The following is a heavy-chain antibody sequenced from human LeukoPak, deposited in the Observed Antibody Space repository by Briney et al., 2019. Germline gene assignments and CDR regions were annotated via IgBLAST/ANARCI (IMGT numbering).Heavy chain of an antibody. D-gene: IGHD3-10*02. J-gene: IGHJ5*02. Sequence: PSETLSLTCAVYGGSFSGYYWSWIRQPPGKGLEWIGEINHSGSTNYNPSLKSRVTISVDTSKNQFSLKLSSVTAADTAVYYCARCSLRGAGGWFDPWGQGTLVTVSS. V-gene: IGHV4-34*01. CDR2: INHSGST. CDR1: GGSFSGYY. CDR3: ARCSLRGAGGWFDP.